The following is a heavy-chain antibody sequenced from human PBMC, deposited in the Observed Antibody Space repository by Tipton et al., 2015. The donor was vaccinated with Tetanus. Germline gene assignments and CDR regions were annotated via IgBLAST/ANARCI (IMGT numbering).Heavy chain of an antibody. J-gene: IGHJ4*02. V-gene: IGHV4-30-2*01. CDR1: GGSISTGGYS. CDR2: IFRTGST. CDR3: ARGRNWGTDY. Sequence: TLSLTCTVSGGSISTGGYSWRWIRQPPGKGLECIGYIFRTGSTTYNPSLKSRVSISVDTSKNQFSLNLNSVTAADTAVYYCARGRNWGTDYRGQGILVTVSS. D-gene: IGHD7-27*01.